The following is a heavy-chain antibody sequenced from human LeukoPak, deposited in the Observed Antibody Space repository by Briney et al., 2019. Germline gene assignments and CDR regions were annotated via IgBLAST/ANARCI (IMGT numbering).Heavy chain of an antibody. CDR2: ISAYNGNT. Sequence: ASVKVSCKASGYTFTNYGISWVRQAPGQGLEWMGWISAYNGNTNYAQKLQGRVTMTTDTSTSTAYMELRSLRSDDTAVYYCATSSNNYYDSSGYWYFDLWGRGTLVTVSS. CDR1: GYTFTNYG. J-gene: IGHJ2*01. V-gene: IGHV1-18*01. D-gene: IGHD3-22*01. CDR3: ATSSNNYYDSSGYWYFDL.